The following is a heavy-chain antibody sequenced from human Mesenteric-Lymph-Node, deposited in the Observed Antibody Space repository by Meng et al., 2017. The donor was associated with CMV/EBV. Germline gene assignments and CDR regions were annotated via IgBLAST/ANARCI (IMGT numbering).Heavy chain of an antibody. CDR2: IKDKTEGDTT. Sequence: GASLKISCAASGFTFSNAWMSWVRQAPEKVLGWVGRIKDKTEGDTTDYAAPAKGRFFISRDDSKSTLYLQMIGLKSEDTAVYYCTTYESFDLLTDFTPDYWGQGTLVTVSS. CDR3: TTYESFDLLTDFTPDY. J-gene: IGHJ4*02. V-gene: IGHV3-15*01. CDR1: GFTFSNAW. D-gene: IGHD3-9*01.